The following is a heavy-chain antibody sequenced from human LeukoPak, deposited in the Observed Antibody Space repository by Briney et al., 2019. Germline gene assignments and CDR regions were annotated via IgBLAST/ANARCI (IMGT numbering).Heavy chain of an antibody. V-gene: IGHV4-59*01. D-gene: IGHD1-26*01. Sequence: SETLSLTCTVSGFSITTYYWSWIRQSPGNGLEWIGLIHSSGSTTYNPSLKSLVTISVDTSKKQFSLHLSSVTAADTAVYYCARDIREVGESHYFDYWGQGTLVTVTS. CDR1: GFSITTYY. CDR3: ARDIREVGESHYFDY. CDR2: IHSSGST. J-gene: IGHJ4*02.